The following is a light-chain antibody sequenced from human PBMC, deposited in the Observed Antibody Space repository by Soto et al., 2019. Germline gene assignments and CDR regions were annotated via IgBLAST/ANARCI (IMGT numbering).Light chain of an antibody. CDR2: GAS. V-gene: IGKV3-20*01. CDR3: QQYGGSPLT. J-gene: IGKJ1*01. CDR1: QSVSKY. Sequence: EIVLTQSPGTLALSPGEGATLSCRASQSVSKYLAWYQQKPGQAPRLLIYGASSRATGIPDSFSGSGSGTDFTLTISRLEPEDFAVYYCQQYGGSPLTFGQGTKVEIK.